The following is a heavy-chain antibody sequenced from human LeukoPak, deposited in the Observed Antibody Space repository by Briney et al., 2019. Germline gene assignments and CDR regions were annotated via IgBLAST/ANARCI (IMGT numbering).Heavy chain of an antibody. V-gene: IGHV4-39*07. CDR2: IYYSGST. D-gene: IGHD6-13*01. Sequence: SSETLSLTCTVSGGSISSSSYYWGWIRQPPGKGLEWIGSIYYSGSTYYNPSLKSRVTISVDTSKNQFSLKLSSVTAADTAVYYCARGGSSWLVSWGQGTLVTVSS. CDR3: ARGGSSWLVS. J-gene: IGHJ4*02. CDR1: GGSISSSSYY.